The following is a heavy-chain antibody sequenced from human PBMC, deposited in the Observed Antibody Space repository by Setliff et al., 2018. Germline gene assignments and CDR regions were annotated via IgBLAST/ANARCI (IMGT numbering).Heavy chain of an antibody. D-gene: IGHD3-16*01. CDR2: IKGKNDGLAT. Sequence: GGSLRLSCAASGFIFSDYYMSWIRQTPGKGLEWVGRIKGKNDGLATDYAAPVKGRFTISRDDSKNTLYLQMNSLKTEDTAVYYCTTDPSPTFGGVIGAAFDFWGQGTMVTVSS. CDR3: TTDPSPTFGGVIGAAFDF. CDR1: GFIFSDYY. J-gene: IGHJ3*01. V-gene: IGHV3-15*01.